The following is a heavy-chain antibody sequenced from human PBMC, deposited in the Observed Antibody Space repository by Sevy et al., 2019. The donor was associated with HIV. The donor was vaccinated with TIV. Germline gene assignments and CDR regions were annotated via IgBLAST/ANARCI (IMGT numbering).Heavy chain of an antibody. CDR1: GFSFSTYW. D-gene: IGHD3-22*01. V-gene: IGHV3-7*01. CDR3: AKGNSGSFDY. Sequence: GGSLRLSCVASGFSFSTYWMHWVRQAPGKGLEWVANIKQDESEKYYVASVKGRFTISRDNAKNSVYLEMNSLRPEDTAIYYCAKGNSGSFDYWGQRTLVTVSS. J-gene: IGHJ4*02. CDR2: IKQDESEK.